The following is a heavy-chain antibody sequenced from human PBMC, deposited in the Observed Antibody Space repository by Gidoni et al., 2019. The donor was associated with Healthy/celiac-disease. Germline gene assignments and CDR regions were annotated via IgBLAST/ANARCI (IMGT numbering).Heavy chain of an antibody. CDR1: GFTFSSYA. Sequence: EVQLLESGGGLVQPGGSLRLSCAASGFTFSSYAMSWVRQAPGKGLEWVSAISGSGGSTYYADSVKGRFTISRDNSKNTLYLQMNSLRAEDTAVYYCAKCREEDTAMVREDYYYYGMDVWGQGTTVTVSS. CDR3: AKCREEDTAMVREDYYYYGMDV. D-gene: IGHD5-18*01. CDR2: ISGSGGST. V-gene: IGHV3-23*01. J-gene: IGHJ6*02.